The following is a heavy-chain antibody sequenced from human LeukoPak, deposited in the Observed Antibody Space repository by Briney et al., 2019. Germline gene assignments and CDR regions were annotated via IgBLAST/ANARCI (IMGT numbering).Heavy chain of an antibody. D-gene: IGHD6-6*01. CDR3: AKYSNSSSGGEIDH. J-gene: IGHJ4*02. Sequence: PSETLSLTCTVSGGSTSSYYWSWIRQPAGKGLEWIGRIYTSGSTTYNPFFKSRVTMSVDTSKNQFSLKLSSMTAADTAVYYCAKYSNSSSGGEIDHWGQGTLVTVSS. CDR2: IYTSGST. V-gene: IGHV4-4*07. CDR1: GGSTSSYY.